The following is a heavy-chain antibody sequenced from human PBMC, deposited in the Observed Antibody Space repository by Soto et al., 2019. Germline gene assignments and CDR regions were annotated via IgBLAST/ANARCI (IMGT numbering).Heavy chain of an antibody. J-gene: IGHJ4*02. Sequence: GGSLRLSCAASGFTFSSYAMSWVRQAPGKGLEWVSAISGSGGSTYYADSVKGRFTISRDNSKNTLYLQMNSLRAEDTAVYYCAKDAYLEWLLWAYFDYWGQGTLVTVSS. CDR3: AKDAYLEWLLWAYFDY. CDR2: ISGSGGST. V-gene: IGHV3-23*01. D-gene: IGHD3-3*01. CDR1: GFTFSSYA.